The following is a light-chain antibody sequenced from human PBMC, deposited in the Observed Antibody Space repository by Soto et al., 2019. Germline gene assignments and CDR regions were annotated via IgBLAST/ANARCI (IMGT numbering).Light chain of an antibody. CDR1: QGISTY. J-gene: IGKJ2*01. V-gene: IGKV1-39*01. CDR2: GAS. Sequence: DIQVTQSPVSLSASVGDRVTITCRTSQGISTYLNWYQQKAGDAPRLLISGASDLENGVPSRFTGTGSGASFTLTINSLRPEDFATYYCQQAYIKPYTFGQGTKLDI. CDR3: QQAYIKPYT.